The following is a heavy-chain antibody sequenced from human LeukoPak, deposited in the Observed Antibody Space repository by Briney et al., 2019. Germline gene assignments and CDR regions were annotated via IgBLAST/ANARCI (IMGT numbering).Heavy chain of an antibody. Sequence: SETLSLTCTVSGGSISSSSYYWGWIRQPPGKGLEWIGRIYYSGSTYYNPSLKSRVTISVDTSKNQFSLKLSSVTAADTAVYYCARPLSRSGYTNWFDPWGQGTLVTVSS. CDR1: GGSISSSSYY. J-gene: IGHJ5*02. V-gene: IGHV4-39*01. D-gene: IGHD3-22*01. CDR3: ARPLSRSGYTNWFDP. CDR2: IYYSGST.